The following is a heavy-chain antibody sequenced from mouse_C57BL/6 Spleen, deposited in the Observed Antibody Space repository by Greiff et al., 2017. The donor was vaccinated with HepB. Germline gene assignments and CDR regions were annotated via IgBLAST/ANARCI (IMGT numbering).Heavy chain of an antibody. Sequence: QVQLQQPGAELVRPGSSVKLSCKASGYTFTSYWMHWVKQRPIQGLEWIGNIDPSDSETHYNQKFKDKATLTVDKSSSTAYMQLSSLTSEDSAVYYCARVEYDYDERYYFDYWGQGTTRTVSS. CDR3: ARVEYDYDERYYFDY. D-gene: IGHD2-4*01. J-gene: IGHJ2*01. V-gene: IGHV1-52*01. CDR2: IDPSDSET. CDR1: GYTFTSYW.